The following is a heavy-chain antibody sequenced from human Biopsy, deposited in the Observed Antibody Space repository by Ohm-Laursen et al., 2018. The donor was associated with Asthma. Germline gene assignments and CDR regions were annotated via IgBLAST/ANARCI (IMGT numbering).Heavy chain of an antibody. Sequence: SLRLSCAASGFTFGNFWMSWGRQTPGKGLEWVATINGDGSQKSYVDSVTGRFTISRDNSKSSLHLEMNSLRAEDTAVYYCAKWDTYYDFWSGYYTRYNYYYYGMDVWGQGTTVTVSS. V-gene: IGHV3-7*01. J-gene: IGHJ6*02. CDR2: INGDGSQK. D-gene: IGHD3-3*01. CDR1: GFTFGNFW. CDR3: AKWDTYYDFWSGYYTRYNYYYYGMDV.